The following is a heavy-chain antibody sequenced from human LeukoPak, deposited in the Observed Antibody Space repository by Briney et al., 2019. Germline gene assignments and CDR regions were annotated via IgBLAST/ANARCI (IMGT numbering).Heavy chain of an antibody. J-gene: IGHJ6*02. CDR3: AKDWEDRYYYYYGMDV. Sequence: PGGSLRLSCAASGFTFSSYAMSWVRQAPGKGLEWVSAISGSGGSTYYADSVKGLFTISRDNSKNTLYLQMNSLRAEDTAVYYCAKDWEDRYYYYYGMDVWGQGTTVTVSS. V-gene: IGHV3-23*01. CDR2: ISGSGGST. CDR1: GFTFSSYA. D-gene: IGHD1-26*01.